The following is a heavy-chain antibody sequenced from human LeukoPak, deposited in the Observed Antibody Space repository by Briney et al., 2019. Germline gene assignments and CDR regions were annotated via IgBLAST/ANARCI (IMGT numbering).Heavy chain of an antibody. D-gene: IGHD3-10*01. CDR1: GFIFSSYA. Sequence: GGSLRLSCAASGFIFSSYAMSWVRQAPGKGLEWVGRIKSKTDGETTDYATPVKGRFTISRDDSRDTLHLQMTSLKTEDTAVYFCTGSGSYTATFDFWGRGTLVTVSS. CDR3: TGSGSYTATFDF. V-gene: IGHV3-15*01. J-gene: IGHJ4*02. CDR2: IKSKTDGETT.